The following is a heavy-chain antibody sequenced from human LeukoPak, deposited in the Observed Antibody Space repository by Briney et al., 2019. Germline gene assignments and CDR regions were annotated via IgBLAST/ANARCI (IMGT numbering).Heavy chain of an antibody. CDR3: AKLPLVVPAASGEDWFDP. D-gene: IGHD2-2*01. J-gene: IGHJ5*02. CDR1: GFTSSSYS. Sequence: GGSLRLSCAASGFTSSSYSMNWVRQAPGKGLEWVSSISSSSSYIYYADSVKGRFTISRDNSKNTLYLQMNSLRAEDTAVYYCAKLPLVVPAASGEDWFDPWGQGTLVTVSS. V-gene: IGHV3-21*04. CDR2: ISSSSSYI.